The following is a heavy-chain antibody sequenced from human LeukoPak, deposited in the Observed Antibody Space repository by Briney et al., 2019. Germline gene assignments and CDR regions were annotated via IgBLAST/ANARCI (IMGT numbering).Heavy chain of an antibody. D-gene: IGHD1-7*01. CDR1: GGSFSGYY. V-gene: IGHV4-34*01. Sequence: SETLSLTCAVSGGSFSGYYWTWIRQPPGKGLEWIGEINHSGSTNYNPSLKSRVTISVDTSKNQFSLKLSSVTAADTAVYYCARDERGTGTTRYYYYYYGMDVWGQGTTVTVSS. CDR3: ARDERGTGTTRYYYYYYGMDV. J-gene: IGHJ6*02. CDR2: INHSGST.